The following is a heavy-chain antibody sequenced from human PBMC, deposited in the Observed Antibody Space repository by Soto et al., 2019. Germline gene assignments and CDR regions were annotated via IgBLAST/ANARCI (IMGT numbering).Heavy chain of an antibody. D-gene: IGHD6-13*01. Sequence: QVQLVQSGAEVRKPGSSVKVSCKASGGTFSRYGINWVRQAPGQGLEWMGGIIPMFGTTNYAQKFKGRVTITADESTSTVYMELNTLRSEDAAVYYCARASIHGSSWYFWFDPWGQGTLVTVSS. J-gene: IGHJ5*01. V-gene: IGHV1-69*01. CDR1: GGTFSRYG. CDR2: IIPMFGTT. CDR3: ARASIHGSSWYFWFDP.